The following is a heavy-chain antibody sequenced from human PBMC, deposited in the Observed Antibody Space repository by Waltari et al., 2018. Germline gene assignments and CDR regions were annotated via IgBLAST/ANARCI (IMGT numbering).Heavy chain of an antibody. D-gene: IGHD2-21*02. Sequence: QLQLQESGPGLVKPSETLSLTCAVSGDSISSSPYYWGWIRKPQGKGLEWIASIKYSWYTYHNPSLKSRVTISVDTSENQFSLQLSSVTAADTAVYYCARHHIVVVAAVGPFDYWGQGTLVTVCS. J-gene: IGHJ4*02. CDR2: IKYSWYT. V-gene: IGHV4-39*01. CDR3: ARHHIVVVAAVGPFDY. CDR1: GDSISSSPYY.